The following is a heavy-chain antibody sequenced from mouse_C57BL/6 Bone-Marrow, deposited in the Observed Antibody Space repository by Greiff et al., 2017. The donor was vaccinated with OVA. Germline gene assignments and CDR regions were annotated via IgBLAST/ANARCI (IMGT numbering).Heavy chain of an antibody. D-gene: IGHD1-1*01. V-gene: IGHV1-39*01. CDR1: GYSFTDYN. Sequence: VQLKESGPELVKPGASVKISCKASGYSFTDYNMNWVKQSNGKSLEWIGVINPNYGTTSYNQKFKGKATLTVDQSSSKAYMQLNSLTSEDSAVYYCARGCYYYGSSYNYAMDYWGQGTSVTVSS. CDR3: ARGCYYYGSSYNYAMDY. CDR2: INPNYGTT. J-gene: IGHJ4*01.